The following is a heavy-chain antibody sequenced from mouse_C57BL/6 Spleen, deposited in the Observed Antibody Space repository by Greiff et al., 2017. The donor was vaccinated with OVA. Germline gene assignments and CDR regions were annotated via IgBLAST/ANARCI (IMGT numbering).Heavy chain of an antibody. J-gene: IGHJ4*01. CDR2: ISYDGSN. Sequence: EVKLQESGPGLVKPSQSLSLTCSVTGYSITSGYYWNWIRQFPGNKLEWMGYISYDGSNNYNPSLKNRISITRDTSKNQFFLKLNSVTTEDTATYYCARNWRDAMDYWGQGTSVTVSS. V-gene: IGHV3-6*01. D-gene: IGHD4-1*01. CDR3: ARNWRDAMDY. CDR1: GYSITSGYY.